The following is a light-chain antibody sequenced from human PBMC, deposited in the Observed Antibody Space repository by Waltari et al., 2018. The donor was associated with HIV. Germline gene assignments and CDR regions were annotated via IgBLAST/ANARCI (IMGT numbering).Light chain of an antibody. CDR2: EVS. CDR1: SSDVGGYNS. CDR3: SSYTSSSTSWV. Sequence: QSALTQPASVSGSPGQSIPISCTGTSSDVGGYNSVSWYQQHPGKAPKLMIYEVSNRPSGVSNRFSGSKSGNTASLTISGLQAEDEADYYCSSYTSSSTSWVFGGGTKLTVL. V-gene: IGLV2-14*01. J-gene: IGLJ3*02.